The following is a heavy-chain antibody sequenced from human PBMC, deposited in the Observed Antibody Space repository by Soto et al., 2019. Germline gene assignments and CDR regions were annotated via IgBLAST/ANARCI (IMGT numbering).Heavy chain of an antibody. D-gene: IGHD3-3*01. J-gene: IGHJ6*02. CDR2: ISAYNGNT. Sequence: ASVKVSCKASGYTFTSYGISWVRQAPGQGLEWMGWISAYNGNTNYAQKLQGRVTMTTDTSTSTAYMELRSLRSDDTAAYYCARGLGYYDFWSGPEGRYYGMDVWGQGTTVTVSS. V-gene: IGHV1-18*01. CDR3: ARGLGYYDFWSGPEGRYYGMDV. CDR1: GYTFTSYG.